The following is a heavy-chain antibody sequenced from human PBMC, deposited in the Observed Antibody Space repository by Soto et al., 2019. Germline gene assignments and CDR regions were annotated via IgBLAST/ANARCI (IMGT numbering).Heavy chain of an antibody. CDR1: GGTFSSYA. D-gene: IGHD3-22*01. V-gene: IGHV1-69*13. J-gene: IGHJ4*02. CDR3: ARVQDYYDSSGKQYYFDY. CDR2: IIPIFGTA. Sequence: SVKVSCKASGGTFSSYAISWVRQAPGQGLEWMGGIIPIFGTANYAQKFQGRVTITADESTSTAYMELSSRRSEDTAVYYCARVQDYYDSSGKQYYFDYWGQGTLVTVSS.